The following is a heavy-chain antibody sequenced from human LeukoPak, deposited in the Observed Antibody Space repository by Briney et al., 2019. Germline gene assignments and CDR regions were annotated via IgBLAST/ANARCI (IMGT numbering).Heavy chain of an antibody. D-gene: IGHD6-19*01. Sequence: SETLSLTCAVYGGSFSGYYWSWIRQPPGKGLEWIGEINHSGSTNYNPSLKSRVTISVDTSKNQFSLKLSSVTAADTAAYYCASPGAGTGLDYWGQGTLVTVSS. CDR1: GGSFSGYY. CDR2: INHSGST. V-gene: IGHV4-34*01. J-gene: IGHJ4*02. CDR3: ASPGAGTGLDY.